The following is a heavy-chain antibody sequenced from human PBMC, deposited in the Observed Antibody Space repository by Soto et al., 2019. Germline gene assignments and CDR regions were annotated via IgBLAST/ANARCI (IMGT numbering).Heavy chain of an antibody. Sequence: QVQLVESGGGVVQPGRSLRLSCAASGFTFSSDGMHWVRQAPGKGLEWVAVIWYDGSNKYYADSVKGRFTISRDNSKNTLYLQMNSLRAEDTAVYYCARAQLSYSPNYYYYMDVWGKGTTVTVSS. J-gene: IGHJ6*03. D-gene: IGHD1-26*01. V-gene: IGHV3-33*01. CDR3: ARAQLSYSPNYYYYMDV. CDR1: GFTFSSDG. CDR2: IWYDGSNK.